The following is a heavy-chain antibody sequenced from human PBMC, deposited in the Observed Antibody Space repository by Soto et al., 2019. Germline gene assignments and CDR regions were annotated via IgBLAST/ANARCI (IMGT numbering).Heavy chain of an antibody. CDR1: GYTFTSYD. CDR2: MNPNSGNT. D-gene: IGHD4-4*01. Sequence: GASVKVSCKASGYTFTSYDINWVRQATGQGLEWMGWMNPNSGNTGYAQKFQGRVTMTRNTSISTAYMELSSLRSEDTAMYYCARHISNFRYYYYAMDVWGQGTTVTVSS. CDR3: ARHISNFRYYYYAMDV. J-gene: IGHJ6*02. V-gene: IGHV1-8*01.